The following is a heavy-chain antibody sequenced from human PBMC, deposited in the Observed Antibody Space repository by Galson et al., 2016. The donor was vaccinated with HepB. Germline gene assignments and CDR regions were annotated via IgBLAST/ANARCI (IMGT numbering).Heavy chain of an antibody. J-gene: IGHJ6*03. CDR3: AIPNSSGLSYYYYIDV. V-gene: IGHV4-39*01. CDR2: IYYSGTT. CDR1: GGSISSGRYY. D-gene: IGHD6-25*01. Sequence: ETLSLTCTVSGGSISSGRYYWGWIRQPPGKGLEWIGSIYYSGTTYYNPSLKSRVTISVDTSKNQFSLKLSSVTAADTAVCFCAIPNSSGLSYYYYIDVWGKGTTVTVSS.